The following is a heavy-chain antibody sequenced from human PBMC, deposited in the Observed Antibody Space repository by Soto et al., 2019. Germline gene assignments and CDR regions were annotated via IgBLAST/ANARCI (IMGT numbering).Heavy chain of an antibody. Sequence: GGSLRLSCAASGFTFASYAMTWVRQAPGKGLEWVASISGSGGSTYNADSVKGRFTISKDNSQNTLYLQMNGLRAEDTAVYYCAKDMGISAYYDFWSGYYPSPSFDYWGQGTLVTVSS. D-gene: IGHD3-3*01. J-gene: IGHJ4*02. CDR2: ISGSGGST. V-gene: IGHV3-23*01. CDR1: GFTFASYA. CDR3: AKDMGISAYYDFWSGYYPSPSFDY.